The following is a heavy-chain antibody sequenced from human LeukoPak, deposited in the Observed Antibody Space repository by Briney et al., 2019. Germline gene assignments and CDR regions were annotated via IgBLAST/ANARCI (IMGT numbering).Heavy chain of an antibody. V-gene: IGHV1-18*01. CDR1: GYTFTGYG. J-gene: IGHJ4*02. Sequence: ASVKVSCKPSGYTFTGYGINWVRQAPGQGLEWMGWINTHNANTNYAQKLQGRVIMTTDTSTSTAYMELRSLRSEDTAVYYCARDPYPYYYDSSGQKSYHFDYWGQGTLVTVSS. CDR2: INTHNANT. CDR3: ARDPYPYYYDSSGQKSYHFDY. D-gene: IGHD3-22*01.